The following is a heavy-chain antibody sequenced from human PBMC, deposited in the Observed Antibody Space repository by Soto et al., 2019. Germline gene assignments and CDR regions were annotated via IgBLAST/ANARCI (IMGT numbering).Heavy chain of an antibody. J-gene: IGHJ5*01. D-gene: IGHD6-13*01. CDR3: AKDWGSSGWLNWVDS. Sequence: QVHLVESGGGVVQPGTSLRLSCVVSGFTLSNTGVHWVRQAPGKGLEWVAMISHDGFSKHYVDSVRGRFTISRDNSKNTHYLQMDSLRPEDTSVYYCAKDWGSSGWLNWVDSWGQGTLVIVSS. CDR2: ISHDGFSK. V-gene: IGHV3-30*18. CDR1: GFTLSNTG.